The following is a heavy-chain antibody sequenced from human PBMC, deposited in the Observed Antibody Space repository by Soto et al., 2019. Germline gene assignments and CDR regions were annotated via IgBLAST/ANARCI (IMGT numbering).Heavy chain of an antibody. Sequence: SETLSLTCSVSGDSISSVDYFWAWIRQPPGQALEYIGYIYKSATTYYNPPFESRVAISLDTSKSQFSLNVTSVTAADTAVYFCARGRYCLTGRCFPNWFDSWGQGTLVTSPQ. CDR3: ARGRYCLTGRCFPNWFDS. V-gene: IGHV4-30-4*01. D-gene: IGHD2-15*01. CDR1: GDSISSVDYF. CDR2: IYKSATT. J-gene: IGHJ5*01.